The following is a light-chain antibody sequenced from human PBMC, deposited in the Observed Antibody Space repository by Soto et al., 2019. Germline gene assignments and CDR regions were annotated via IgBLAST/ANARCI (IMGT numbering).Light chain of an antibody. J-gene: IGKJ3*01. V-gene: IGKV3-20*01. Sequence: EIVLTQSPGTLSLSPGERATLSCRASQSINSRYLAWYQQKPGQAPRLLIYGASSRATCIPDRFRGSGSVTDFTLTISRLEPEELAVYYCQQFGSSPGFTFGPGTKVDIK. CDR1: QSINSRY. CDR3: QQFGSSPGFT. CDR2: GAS.